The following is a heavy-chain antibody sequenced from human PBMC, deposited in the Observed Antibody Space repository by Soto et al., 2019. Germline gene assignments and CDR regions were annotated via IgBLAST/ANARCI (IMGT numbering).Heavy chain of an antibody. CDR3: ARSSPYYYESSGEDPFDY. CDR2: IYHSGST. J-gene: IGHJ4*02. D-gene: IGHD3-22*01. CDR1: GGSISSSNW. Sequence: QVQLQESVPGLVKPSGTLSLTCAVSGGSISSSNWWSWVRQPPGKGLEWIGEIYHSGSTNYNPSLKNRVNISVDKSKNQFSLKLSSVTAADTAVYYCARSSPYYYESSGEDPFDYWGQGTLVTVSS. V-gene: IGHV4-4*02.